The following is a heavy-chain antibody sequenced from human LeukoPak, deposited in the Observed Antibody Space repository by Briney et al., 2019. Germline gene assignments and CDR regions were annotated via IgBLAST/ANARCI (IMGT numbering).Heavy chain of an antibody. CDR1: GFTFSSYW. CDR3: ARDFFLVSVFGVARRAGMDV. Sequence: GGSLRLSCAASGFTFSSYWMHWVRQAPGKGLMWVSRINSDGSSTSYAESVKGRFTISGENAKNTLYLQMNSLRAEDTAVYYCARDFFLVSVFGVARRAGMDVWGQGTTVTVSS. J-gene: IGHJ6*02. V-gene: IGHV3-74*01. CDR2: INSDGSST. D-gene: IGHD3-3*01.